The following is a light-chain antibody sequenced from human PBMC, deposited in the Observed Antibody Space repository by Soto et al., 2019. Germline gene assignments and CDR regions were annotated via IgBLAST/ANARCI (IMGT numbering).Light chain of an antibody. CDR3: SSYTSISSLGGV. J-gene: IGLJ3*02. V-gene: IGLV2-14*01. Sequence: QSALTQPASVSVSPGQSITISCNGTDNNIGGYNLISWYQHRPGEVPKLLIYEVSSRPSGVSARFSAAKSGTTASLTISGLQAEDEAEYSCSSYTSISSLGGVFGGGTKLTVL. CDR1: DNNIGGYNL. CDR2: EVS.